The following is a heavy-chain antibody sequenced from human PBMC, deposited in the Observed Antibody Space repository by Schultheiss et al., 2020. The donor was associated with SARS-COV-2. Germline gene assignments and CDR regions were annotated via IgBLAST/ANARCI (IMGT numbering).Heavy chain of an antibody. CDR2: SRIRAKGYTT. CDR1: GFTFSDHY. Sequence: GESLKISCVASGFTFSDHYMDWFRQAPGKGLEWVGRSRIRAKGYTTEYTAAVKGRFTISRDDSKNSLYLQMNSLKMEDTAVYYCARDSALSGNSAFDNWGQGTMVTVSS. V-gene: IGHV3-72*01. J-gene: IGHJ3*02. D-gene: IGHD4-23*01. CDR3: ARDSALSGNSAFDN.